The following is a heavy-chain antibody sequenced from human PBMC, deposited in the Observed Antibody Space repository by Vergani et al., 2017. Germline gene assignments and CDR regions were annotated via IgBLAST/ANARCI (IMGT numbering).Heavy chain of an antibody. D-gene: IGHD6-6*01. Sequence: EVQLVESGGGLVKPGGSLRLSCAASGFTFSSYSMNWVRQAPGKGLEWVSYISSSGSTIYYADSVKGRFTISRDNAKNSLYLQMNSLRAEDTAVYYCARGGVAARPDILGYWGQGTLVTVSS. CDR1: GFTFSSYS. CDR2: ISSSGSTI. V-gene: IGHV3-21*05. J-gene: IGHJ4*02. CDR3: ARGGVAARPDILGY.